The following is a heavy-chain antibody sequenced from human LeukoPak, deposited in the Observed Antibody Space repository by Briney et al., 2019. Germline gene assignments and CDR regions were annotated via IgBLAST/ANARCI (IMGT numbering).Heavy chain of an antibody. CDR3: ASLHGDYVY. Sequence: GGSLRLSCASSGFNFSPCSMNWVRQAPGKGLEWVSCISSSGSDIYYADSVKGRFTISRDNARSSLFLQMNSLRVEDTAVYYCASLHGDYVYWGQGTLVTVSS. V-gene: IGHV3-21*06. D-gene: IGHD4-17*01. CDR1: GFNFSPCS. J-gene: IGHJ4*02. CDR2: ISSSGSDI.